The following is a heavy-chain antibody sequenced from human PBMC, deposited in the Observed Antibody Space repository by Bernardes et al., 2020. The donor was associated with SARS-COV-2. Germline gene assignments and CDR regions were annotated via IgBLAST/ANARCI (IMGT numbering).Heavy chain of an antibody. CDR2: MNPNSGNT. V-gene: IGHV1-8*01. D-gene: IGHD2-8*01. J-gene: IGHJ6*04. CDR1: GYTFTSYD. CDR3: ARGTGIVLMVYAPYSHDV. Sequence: ASVKVTCKASGYTFTSYDINWVRQATGKGLEWMGWMNPNSGNTGYAQKFQGRVTMTRNTSISTAYMELSSLRSEDTAVYYCARGTGIVLMVYAPYSHDVWGAGATVNVTS.